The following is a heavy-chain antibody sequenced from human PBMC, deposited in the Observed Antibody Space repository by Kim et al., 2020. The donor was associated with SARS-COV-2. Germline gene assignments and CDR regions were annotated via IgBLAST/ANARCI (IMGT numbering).Heavy chain of an antibody. CDR2: IHYSGNT. V-gene: IGHV4-39*01. CDR3: AKRTSETTFDY. D-gene: IGHD3-3*01. J-gene: IGHJ4*02. CDR1: GGSISSSNYY. Sequence: SETLSLTCTVSGGSISSSNYYWGWIRQPPGKGLEWIGTIHYSGNTYYNPSLKSRLTISVDTSKNQFSLRLTSVTAADTAVYYCAKRTSETTFDYWGQGTLVTVSA.